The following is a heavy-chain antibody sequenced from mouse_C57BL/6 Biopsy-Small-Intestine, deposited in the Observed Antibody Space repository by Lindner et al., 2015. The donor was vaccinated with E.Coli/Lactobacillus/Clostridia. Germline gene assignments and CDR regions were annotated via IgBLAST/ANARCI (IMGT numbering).Heavy chain of an antibody. J-gene: IGHJ3*01. CDR2: ILPGSGST. D-gene: IGHD1-1*01. CDR1: GYTFTGYW. V-gene: IGHV1-9*01. Sequence: VQLQESGAELMKPGASVKLSCKATGYTFTGYWIEWVKQRPGHGLEWIGEILPGSGSTNYNEKFKGKATFTADTSSNTAYIQLSSLTTEDSTIYYCAKRGYCGSSAWFAYWGQGTLVTVSA. CDR3: AKRGYCGSSAWFAY.